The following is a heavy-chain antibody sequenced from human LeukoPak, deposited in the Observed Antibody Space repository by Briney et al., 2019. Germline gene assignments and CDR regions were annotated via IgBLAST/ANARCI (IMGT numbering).Heavy chain of an antibody. J-gene: IGHJ2*01. Sequence: GGSLRLSCAASGFTFSSYAMHWVRQAPGKGLEWVAVISYDGSNKYYADSVKGRFTISRDNSKNTLYLQMNSLRAEDTAVYYCAREANYDILTGYWYFDLWGRGTLVTVSS. CDR2: ISYDGSNK. CDR1: GFTFSSYA. D-gene: IGHD3-9*01. CDR3: AREANYDILTGYWYFDL. V-gene: IGHV3-30-3*01.